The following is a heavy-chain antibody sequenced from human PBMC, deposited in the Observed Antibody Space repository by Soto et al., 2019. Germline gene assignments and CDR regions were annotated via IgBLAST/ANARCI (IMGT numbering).Heavy chain of an antibody. CDR3: TTSNGHLNH. V-gene: IGHV3-48*02. D-gene: IGHD3-22*01. CDR2: ITGSSDRI. J-gene: IGHJ4*02. CDR1: GFTLSVYS. Sequence: EVQLVESGGGWVQPGGSLRLSCAASGFTLSVYSMNWVRQAPGKGLDWVSYITGSSDRILFADSVKGRFTVSRDNAKNSLYLQMNSLRDEDTGVYYCTTSNGHLNHWGQGTLVSVSS.